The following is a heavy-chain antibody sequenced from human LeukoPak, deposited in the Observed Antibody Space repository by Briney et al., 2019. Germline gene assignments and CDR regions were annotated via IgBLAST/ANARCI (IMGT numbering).Heavy chain of an antibody. CDR3: AFGYSYGRFDY. V-gene: IGHV3-30-3*01. D-gene: IGHD5-18*01. Sequence: GGSLRLSCAASGFTFSSYAMHWVRQAPGKGLEWVAVISYDGSNKYYADSVKGRFTISRDNSKNTLYLQMNSLRAEDTAVYYCAFGYSYGRFDYWGQGTLVTVSS. CDR1: GFTFSSYA. J-gene: IGHJ4*02. CDR2: ISYDGSNK.